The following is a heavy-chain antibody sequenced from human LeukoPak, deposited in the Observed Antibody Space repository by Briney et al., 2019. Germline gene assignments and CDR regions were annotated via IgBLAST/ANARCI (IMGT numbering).Heavy chain of an antibody. J-gene: IGHJ5*02. V-gene: IGHV4-59*08. CDR3: ARWDELDWAFGT. CDR1: GASITTYS. Sequence: SETLSLTCSVSGASITTYSWNWLRQSPGKGLEWIGYFSLGETTSYTSSLKSRVAISRDTSKNQVSLKLTSVTAADTAVYYCARWDELDWAFGTWGPGTLVTVSS. D-gene: IGHD2-21*01. CDR2: FSLGETT.